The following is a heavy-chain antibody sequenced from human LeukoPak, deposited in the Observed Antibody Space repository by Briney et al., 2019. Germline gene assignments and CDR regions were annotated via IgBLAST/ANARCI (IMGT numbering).Heavy chain of an antibody. Sequence: GRSLRLSCKASGIYFSNYGMHWVRQAPGKGLEWVAAISHDTRNIYYADVVKGRFTISRDNSRDTLTLQMNSLRPEDTAVYYCAKDWQWERLTGAFNVWGQGTMVTVS. J-gene: IGHJ3*01. CDR3: AKDWQWERLTGAFNV. CDR1: GIYFSNYG. V-gene: IGHV3-30*18. D-gene: IGHD1-26*01. CDR2: ISHDTRNI.